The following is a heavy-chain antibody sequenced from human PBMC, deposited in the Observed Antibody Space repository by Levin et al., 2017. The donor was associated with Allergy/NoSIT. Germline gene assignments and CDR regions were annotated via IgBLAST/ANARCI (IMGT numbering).Heavy chain of an antibody. CDR1: GFTFSSYA. Sequence: GESLKISCAASGFTFSSYAMSWVRQAPGKGLEWVSAISGSGGSTYYADSVKGRFTISRDNSKNTLYLQMNSLRAEDTAVYYCAKTTYYYDSSGYYYVPKDFDYWGQGTLVTVSS. D-gene: IGHD3-22*01. V-gene: IGHV3-23*01. CDR2: ISGSGGST. J-gene: IGHJ4*02. CDR3: AKTTYYYDSSGYYYVPKDFDY.